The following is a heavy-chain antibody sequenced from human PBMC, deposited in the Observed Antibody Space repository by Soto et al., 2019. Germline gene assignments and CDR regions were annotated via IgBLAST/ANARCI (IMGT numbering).Heavy chain of an antibody. V-gene: IGHV3-48*01. D-gene: IGHD4-17*01. J-gene: IGHJ1*01. CDR2: ISSSSSNI. CDR3: ARGLYGAPREYFQY. Sequence: EVQLVESGGGLVQPGGSLRLSCAASGFTFSSYSMNWVRQAPGKGLEWVSYISSSSSNIYYADSVKGRFTISRDNAKNSLYLQMNSLRAEDTAVYYCARGLYGAPREYFQYWGQGTLVTVSS. CDR1: GFTFSSYS.